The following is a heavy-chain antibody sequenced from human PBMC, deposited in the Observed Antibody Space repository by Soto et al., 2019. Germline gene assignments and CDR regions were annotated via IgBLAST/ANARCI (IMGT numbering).Heavy chain of an antibody. J-gene: IGHJ4*02. CDR1: GGSVSSGSYY. V-gene: IGHV4-61*01. CDR3: ARSDSYDLDY. Sequence: NPSETLSLTCTVSGGSVSSGSYYWSWIRQPPGKGLEWIGYIYYSGSTNYNPSLKSRVTISVDTSKNQFSLKLSSVTAADTAVYYCARSDSYDLDYWGQGTLVTVSS. D-gene: IGHD3-22*01. CDR2: IYYSGST.